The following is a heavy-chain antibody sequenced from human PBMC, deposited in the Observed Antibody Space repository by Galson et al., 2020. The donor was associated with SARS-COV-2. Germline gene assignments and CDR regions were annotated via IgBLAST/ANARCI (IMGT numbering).Heavy chain of an antibody. V-gene: IGHV3-30*04. CDR1: GFALSNSA. CDR3: ARVTDDHTRSWYDY. Sequence: QLGHSLKISCAASGFALSNSAMHWVRQAPGKGLEWVAIISYDGPTTYNSDSVKGRFTISRDISTNTLYLQMNSLRPEDTAVYYCARVTDDHTRSWYDYWGQGARVSVSS. CDR2: ISYDGPTT. D-gene: IGHD6-13*01. J-gene: IGHJ4*02.